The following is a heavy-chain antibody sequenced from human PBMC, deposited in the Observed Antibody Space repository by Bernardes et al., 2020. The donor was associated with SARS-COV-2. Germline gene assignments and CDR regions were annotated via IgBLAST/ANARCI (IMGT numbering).Heavy chain of an antibody. CDR1: GGSINSSY. J-gene: IGHJ4*01. CDR2: IRSTGNT. Sequence: SYTLTLTCTVSGGSINSSYWSWIRQPAGKGLAWIGRIRSTGNTNYNPSVTRRVTMAVDTSKNQFLLQVTSVTAADTAVYYCARDSGDIVTTTERRDYWGRGTLVNGSS. V-gene: IGHV4-4*07. D-gene: IGHD5-12*01. CDR3: ARDSGDIVTTTERRDY.